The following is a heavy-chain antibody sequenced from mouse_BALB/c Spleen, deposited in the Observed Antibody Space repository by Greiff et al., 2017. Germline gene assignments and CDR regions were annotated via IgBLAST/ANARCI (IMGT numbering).Heavy chain of an antibody. CDR2: IWRGGST. CDR1: GFSLTSYG. V-gene: IGHV2-5-1*01. J-gene: IGHJ4*01. Sequence: VKLEESGPSLVQPSQSLSITCTVSGFSLTSYGVHWVRQSPGKGLEWLGVIWRGGSTDYNAAFMSRLSITKDNSKSQVFFKMNSLQADDTAIYYCAKNDYDAMDYWGQGTSVTVSS. CDR3: AKNDYDAMDY.